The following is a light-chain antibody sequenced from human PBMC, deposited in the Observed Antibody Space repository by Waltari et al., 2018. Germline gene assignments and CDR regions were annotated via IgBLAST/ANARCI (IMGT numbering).Light chain of an antibody. V-gene: IGKV1-8*01. CDR2: AAS. CDR1: QGISSY. J-gene: IGKJ4*01. CDR3: QQYYSYPPLT. Sequence: AIRMTQSPSSFSASTGDRVTITCRANQGISSYLAWYQQKPGKAPKLLIYAASTLQSGVPSRFSGSGSGTDFTLTISCLQSEDFATYYCQQYYSYPPLTFGGGTKVEIK.